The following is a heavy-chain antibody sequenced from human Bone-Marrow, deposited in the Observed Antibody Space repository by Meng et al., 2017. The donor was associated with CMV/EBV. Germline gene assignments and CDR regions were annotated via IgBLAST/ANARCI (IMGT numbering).Heavy chain of an antibody. J-gene: IGHJ6*02. CDR3: ARYGGIAATREYYYYGMDV. CDR2: IWYDGSNK. D-gene: IGHD2-15*01. CDR1: GFTFSSYG. Sequence: GESLKISCAASGFTFSSYGMHWVRQAPGKGLEWVAVIWYDGSNKYYADSVKGRFTISRDNSKNTLYLQMNSLRAEDTAVYYCARYGGIAATREYYYYGMDVWGQGTTVTVSS. V-gene: IGHV3-30*19.